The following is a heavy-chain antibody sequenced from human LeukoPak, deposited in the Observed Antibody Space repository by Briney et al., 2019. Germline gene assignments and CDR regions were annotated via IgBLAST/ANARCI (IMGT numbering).Heavy chain of an antibody. CDR1: GYTFTGYY. CDR2: INPNSGGT. CDR3: ARGTGGVQGVVDAFDI. J-gene: IGHJ3*02. Sequence: ASVKVSCKASGYTFTGYYMHWVRQAPGQGLEWMGWINPNSGGTNYAQKFQGWVTMTRDTSISTAYMELSRLRSEDTAVYYCARGTGGVQGVVDAFDIWGQGTMVTVSS. V-gene: IGHV1-2*04. D-gene: IGHD3-16*01.